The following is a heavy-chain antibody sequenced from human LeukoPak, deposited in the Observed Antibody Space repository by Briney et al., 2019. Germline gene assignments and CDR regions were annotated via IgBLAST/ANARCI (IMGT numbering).Heavy chain of an antibody. CDR1: GFTFSSYS. CDR3: TRSATVVTPNWYFDL. Sequence: GGSLRLSCAASGFTFSSYSMNWVRQAPGKGLEWVGFIRSKAYGGTTEYAASVKGRFTISRDDSKSIAYLQMNSLKTEDTAVYYCTRSATVVTPNWYFDLWGRGTLVTVSS. CDR2: IRSKAYGGTT. D-gene: IGHD4-23*01. J-gene: IGHJ2*01. V-gene: IGHV3-49*04.